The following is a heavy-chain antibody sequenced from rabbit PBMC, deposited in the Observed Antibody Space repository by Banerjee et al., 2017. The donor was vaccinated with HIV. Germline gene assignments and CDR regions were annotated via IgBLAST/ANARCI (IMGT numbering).Heavy chain of an antibody. CDR2: IYAGSSGST. V-gene: IGHV1S40*01. CDR1: GFSLSIYE. D-gene: IGHD4-1*01. J-gene: IGHJ4*01. CDR3: ARDLAGVIGWNFNL. Sequence: SLTLTCTASGFSLSIYEMCWVRQAPGKGLEWIACIYAGSSGSTYYASWAKGRFTISKTSSTTVTLQMTSLTAADTATYFCARDLAGVIGWNFNLWGQGTLVTVS.